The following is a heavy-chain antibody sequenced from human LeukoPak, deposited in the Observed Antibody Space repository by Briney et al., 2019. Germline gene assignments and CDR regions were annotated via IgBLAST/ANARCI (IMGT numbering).Heavy chain of an antibody. J-gene: IGHJ4*02. CDR3: ARAVGGYYYDSSGLTLDY. CDR2: IYSGGST. D-gene: IGHD3-22*01. V-gene: IGHV3-53*01. Sequence: GGSLRLSCAASGFTITTNYMNWVRQAPGKGLEWVSVIYSGGSTYYADSVKGRFTISRDNSKNTLYLQMNSLRAEDTAVYYCARAVGGYYYDSSGLTLDYWGQGTLVTVSS. CDR1: GFTITTNY.